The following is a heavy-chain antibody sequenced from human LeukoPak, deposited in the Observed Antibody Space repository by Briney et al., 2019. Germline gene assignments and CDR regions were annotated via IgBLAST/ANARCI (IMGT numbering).Heavy chain of an antibody. CDR2: INPSDYST. V-gene: IGHV1-46*01. CDR3: AYESSGPFTN. Sequence: ASVKVSCKASGYTFSTYYIHWVRQAPGQGLEWMGIINPSDYSTTSAQKFQGRVTMTKDTSTSTVYMDLSSLRSEDTAVYYCAYESSGPFTNWDQGTLVTVSS. J-gene: IGHJ4*02. CDR1: GYTFSTYY. D-gene: IGHD6-19*01.